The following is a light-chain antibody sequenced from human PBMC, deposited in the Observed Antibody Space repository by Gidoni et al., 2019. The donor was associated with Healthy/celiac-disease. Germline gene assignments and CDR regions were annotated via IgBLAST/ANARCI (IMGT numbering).Light chain of an antibody. J-gene: IGKJ1*01. CDR2: GAS. CDR3: QQYGSSWT. Sequence: EIVLTQSPGTLSLSPGDRSTLSCRASQSVSSSYLAWYQQKPGQAPRLLIYGASSRATGIPDRFSGSGSGTDCTLTISRLEPEDFAVYDCQQYGSSWTFGQGTKVEIK. V-gene: IGKV3-20*01. CDR1: QSVSSSY.